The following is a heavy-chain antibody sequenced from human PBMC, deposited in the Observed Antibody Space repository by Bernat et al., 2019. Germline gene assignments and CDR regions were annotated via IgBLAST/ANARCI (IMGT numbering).Heavy chain of an antibody. CDR2: ISAYNGNT. CDR3: AIDSSGWYSALDY. J-gene: IGHJ4*02. D-gene: IGHD6-19*01. CDR1: GYTFTSYG. V-gene: IGHV1-18*01. Sequence: QVQLVQSGGEVKKPGASVTVSCKASGYTFTSYGISWVRQAPGQGLEWMGWISAYNGNTNYVQKFQGRITMTRDTSTSTTYMELRSLRSDDTAVYYCAIDSSGWYSALDYWGQGALVTVSS.